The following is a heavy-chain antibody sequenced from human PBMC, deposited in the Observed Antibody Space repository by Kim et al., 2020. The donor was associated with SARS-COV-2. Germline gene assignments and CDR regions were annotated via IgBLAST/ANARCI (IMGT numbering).Heavy chain of an antibody. CDR3: ARDYSSSWYSAFDI. Sequence: GGSLRLSCAASEFTFSSYAMSWVRQAPGKGLEWVSAISGSGGSTYYADSVKGRLTISRDNSKNTLYLQVNSLRAEDTAVYYCARDYSSSWYSAFDIWGQGTMVTVSS. D-gene: IGHD6-13*01. V-gene: IGHV3-23*01. CDR1: EFTFSSYA. CDR2: ISGSGGST. J-gene: IGHJ3*02.